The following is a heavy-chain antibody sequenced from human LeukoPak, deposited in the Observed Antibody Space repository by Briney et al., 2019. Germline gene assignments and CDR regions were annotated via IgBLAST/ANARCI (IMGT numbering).Heavy chain of an antibody. J-gene: IGHJ4*02. CDR2: IKQDGSEK. Sequence: GGSLRLSCAASGFTFSSYYMAWFRQAPGKGLEWVANIKQDGSEKYYVDSVKGRFTISRDNAKNSLFLQLNSLRVEDTAVYYCAGGAPYRDSDDYWGQGTLVTVSS. CDR1: GFTFSSYY. CDR3: AGGAPYRDSDDY. D-gene: IGHD5-24*01. V-gene: IGHV3-7*05.